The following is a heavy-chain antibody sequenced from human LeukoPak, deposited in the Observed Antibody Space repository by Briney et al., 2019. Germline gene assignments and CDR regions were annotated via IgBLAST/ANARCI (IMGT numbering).Heavy chain of an antibody. CDR1: GFTFSSYE. V-gene: IGHV3-48*01. D-gene: IGHD3-3*01. CDR3: ARAGIWRALDAFDI. CDR2: ISSSSSTI. Sequence: GGSLRLSCAASGFTFSSYEMNWVRQAPGKGLEWVSYISSSSSTIYYADSVKGRFTISRDNAKNSLYLQMNSLRAEDTAVYYCARAGIWRALDAFDIWGQGTMVTVSS. J-gene: IGHJ3*02.